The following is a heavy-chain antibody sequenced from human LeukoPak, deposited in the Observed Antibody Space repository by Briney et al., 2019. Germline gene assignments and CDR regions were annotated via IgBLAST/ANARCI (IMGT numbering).Heavy chain of an antibody. CDR3: ARALAVAGTKTGTSIDY. D-gene: IGHD6-19*01. V-gene: IGHV3-21*01. CDR1: GFTFSIYS. J-gene: IGHJ4*02. Sequence: KPGGSLRLSCSASGFTFSIYSMNCVRQAPGKGLEWVSSISGSSSYIYYADSVKGRFTISRDNAKNSLYLQMNSLRAEDTAVSYCARALAVAGTKTGTSIDYWGQGTLVTVSS. CDR2: ISGSSSYI.